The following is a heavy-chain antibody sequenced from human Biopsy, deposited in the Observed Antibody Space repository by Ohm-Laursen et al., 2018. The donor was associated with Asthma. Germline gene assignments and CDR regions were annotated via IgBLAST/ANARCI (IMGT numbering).Heavy chain of an antibody. CDR2: ISPIFGSS. D-gene: IGHD3-3*02. V-gene: IGHV1-69*06. Sequence: GASVKVSCKASGGMFGNYAISWVRQAPGLGLEWMGWISPIFGSSNYAQRFQGRVTITADIFTRTVYMELSGLRFDDTAIYYCARTSRNRDILYYYYHMDVWGQGTTVIVSS. J-gene: IGHJ6*02. CDR3: ARTSRNRDILYYYYHMDV. CDR1: GGMFGNYA.